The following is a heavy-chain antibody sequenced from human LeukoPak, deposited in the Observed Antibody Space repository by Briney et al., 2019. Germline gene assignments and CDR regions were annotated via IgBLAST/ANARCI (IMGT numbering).Heavy chain of an antibody. CDR1: GYTFTSYY. J-gene: IGHJ3*02. Sequence: ASVKVSCKASGYTFTSYYMHWVRRAPGQGLEWMGIINPSGGSTSYAQKFQGRVTMTRDTSTSTVYMELSSLRSEDTAVYYCARAGGSFDAFDIWGQGTMVTVSS. D-gene: IGHD2-15*01. CDR3: ARAGGSFDAFDI. CDR2: INPSGGST. V-gene: IGHV1-46*01.